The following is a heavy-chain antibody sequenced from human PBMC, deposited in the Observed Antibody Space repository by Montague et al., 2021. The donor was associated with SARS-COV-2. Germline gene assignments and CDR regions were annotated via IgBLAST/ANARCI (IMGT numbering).Heavy chain of an antibody. J-gene: IGHJ3*02. CDR3: ARGSVELNGNAFEI. D-gene: IGHD5-24*01. Sequence: TLSLTCTLSGDSISRNNLYWTWIRQPAGQGLEWIGRISTTGSTNYNPSLWSRVTISVDASKNLFSLKLSSVTVADTAFYYCARGSVELNGNAFEIWGQGTMVTVSS. CDR2: ISTTGST. CDR1: GDSISRNNLY. V-gene: IGHV4-61*02.